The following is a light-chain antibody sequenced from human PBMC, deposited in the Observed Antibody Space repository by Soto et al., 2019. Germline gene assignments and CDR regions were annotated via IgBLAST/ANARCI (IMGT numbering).Light chain of an antibody. CDR3: AVWDDSLNGIWV. Sequence: QPVLTQPPSASGTPGQKVTIVCSGRTSNIGSNSVNWYQQLPGTAPKLLIYSNNQRPSGVPDRFSGSKSGTSASLAISGLQSDDEADYYCAVWDDSLNGIWVFGGGTKVTVL. V-gene: IGLV1-44*01. CDR1: TSNIGSNS. CDR2: SNN. J-gene: IGLJ3*02.